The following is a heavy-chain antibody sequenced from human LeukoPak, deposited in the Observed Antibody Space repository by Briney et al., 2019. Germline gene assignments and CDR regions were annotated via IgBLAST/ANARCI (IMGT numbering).Heavy chain of an antibody. V-gene: IGHV3-48*03. Sequence: PGGSLRLSCAASGFTFSSYEMNWVRQAPGKGLEWVSYISSSGSTIYYADSVKGRFTISRDNAKNSLYLQMNSLRAEDTAVYYCARVQRYCSGGSCYYYYYYMDVWGKGTTVTISS. D-gene: IGHD2-15*01. J-gene: IGHJ6*03. CDR1: GFTFSSYE. CDR3: ARVQRYCSGGSCYYYYYYMDV. CDR2: ISSSGSTI.